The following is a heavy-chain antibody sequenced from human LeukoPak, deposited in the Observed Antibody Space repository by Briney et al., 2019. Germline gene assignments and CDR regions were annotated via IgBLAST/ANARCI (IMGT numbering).Heavy chain of an antibody. CDR3: AKDHSHPHVRSSSYSNFRDY. D-gene: IGHD6-13*01. CDR1: GFTFSSAG. J-gene: IGHJ4*02. V-gene: IGHV3-30*18. Sequence: PGRSLRRSCAASGFTFSSAGMNWVRQAPGKGLEWVAFISYDGNDQYYADSVKGRFTISRDNPKNTVYLQMNSLSTEDTAIYYCAKDHSHPHVRSSSYSNFRDYWGQGTLVAVSS. CDR2: ISYDGNDQ.